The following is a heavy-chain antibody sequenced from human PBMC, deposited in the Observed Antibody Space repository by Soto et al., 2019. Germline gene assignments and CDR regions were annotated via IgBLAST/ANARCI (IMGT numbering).Heavy chain of an antibody. Sequence: ASVKVSCKASGYTFTSYAMHWVRQAPGQRLEWMGWINAGNGNTKYSQKFQGRVTITRDTSASTAYMELSSLRSEDTAVYYCARKNFYDFWSGYSHDAFDIWGQGTMVIVSS. CDR3: ARKNFYDFWSGYSHDAFDI. D-gene: IGHD3-3*01. J-gene: IGHJ3*02. CDR1: GYTFTSYA. V-gene: IGHV1-3*01. CDR2: INAGNGNT.